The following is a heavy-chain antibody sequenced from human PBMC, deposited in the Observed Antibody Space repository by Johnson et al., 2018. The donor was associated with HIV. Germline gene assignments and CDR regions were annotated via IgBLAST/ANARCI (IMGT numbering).Heavy chain of an antibody. CDR2: IYTGGST. Sequence: VQLVESGGGLVQPGGSLRLSCAASGFTVSRNYMSWVRQAPGKGLEWVSVIYTGGSTYYADSVKGRFTISRDNSKNTLYLQMNSLRAEDTAVYYCARSSGSYLDDAFDIWGQGTMVTVSS. V-gene: IGHV3-66*01. CDR1: GFTVSRNY. D-gene: IGHD1-26*01. J-gene: IGHJ3*02. CDR3: ARSSGSYLDDAFDI.